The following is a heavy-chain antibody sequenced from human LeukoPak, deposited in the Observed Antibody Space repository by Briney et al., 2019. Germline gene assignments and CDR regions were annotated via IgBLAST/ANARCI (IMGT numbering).Heavy chain of an antibody. CDR1: GGSINSGGYS. J-gene: IGHJ6*02. V-gene: IGHV4-30-2*01. CDR2: IYQSGTT. Sequence: SETLSLTCAVSGGSINSGGYSWSWIRQPVGKGLEQIGYIYQSGTTHYNPSLKSRATISADRSKNQFSLKLISVTAADTAVYYCATFRYGLDVWGQGTTVTVSS. D-gene: IGHD2/OR15-2a*01. CDR3: ATFRYGLDV.